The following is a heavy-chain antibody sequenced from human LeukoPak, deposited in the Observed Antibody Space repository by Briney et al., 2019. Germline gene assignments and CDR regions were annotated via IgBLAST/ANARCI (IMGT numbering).Heavy chain of an antibody. D-gene: IGHD2-15*01. CDR1: GFTFSTYA. V-gene: IGHV3-33*08. CDR2: IWYDGSNK. J-gene: IGHJ6*02. CDR3: ARVKGRAASNYYYGMDV. Sequence: GGSLRLSCAASGFTFSTYAIHWVRQAPGKGLEWVAVIWYDGSNKYYADSVKGRFTISRDNSKNTLHLQMNSLRAEDTAVYYCARVKGRAASNYYYGMDVWGQGTTVTVSS.